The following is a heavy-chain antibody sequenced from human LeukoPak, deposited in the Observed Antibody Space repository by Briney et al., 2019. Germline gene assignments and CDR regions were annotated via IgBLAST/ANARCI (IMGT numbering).Heavy chain of an antibody. CDR1: GGSISSGSYY. Sequence: SETLSLTCTVSGGSISSGSYYCTWIRQPAGKGLEWIGRIYTSGITNYNPSLKSRVTISVDTSKNQFPLKLSSVTAADTAVYYCAREAYSGSYHFDYWGQGTLVTVSS. V-gene: IGHV4-61*02. D-gene: IGHD1-26*01. CDR2: IYTSGIT. CDR3: AREAYSGSYHFDY. J-gene: IGHJ4*02.